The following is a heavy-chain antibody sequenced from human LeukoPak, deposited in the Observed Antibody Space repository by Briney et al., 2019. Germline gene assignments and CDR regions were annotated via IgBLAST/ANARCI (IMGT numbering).Heavy chain of an antibody. CDR3: ARERRGSATCYWFDP. D-gene: IGHD2-2*01. V-gene: IGHV3-21*06. J-gene: IGHJ5*02. Sequence: GGSLRLSCVASGFTFGDYTMNWVRQAPGKGLEWVSSISSSSTYTHYGDSVRGRFTISRDNAKNSLYLQMDSLRAEDTAVYYCARERRGSATCYWFDPLGQGTLVTVSS. CDR2: ISSSSTYT. CDR1: GFTFGDYT.